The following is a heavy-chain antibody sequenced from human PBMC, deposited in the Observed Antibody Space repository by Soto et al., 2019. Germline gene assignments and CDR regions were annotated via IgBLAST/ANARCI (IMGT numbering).Heavy chain of an antibody. J-gene: IGHJ6*03. Sequence: PSETLSLTCAVYGGSFSGYYWSWIRQPPGEGLEWIGEINHSGSTNYNPSLKSRVTISVDTSKNQFSLKLSSVTAADTAVYYCARGLRFLENYYYYMDVWGKGTTVTVSS. CDR2: INHSGST. CDR1: GGSFSGYY. V-gene: IGHV4-34*01. D-gene: IGHD3-3*01. CDR3: ARGLRFLENYYYYMDV.